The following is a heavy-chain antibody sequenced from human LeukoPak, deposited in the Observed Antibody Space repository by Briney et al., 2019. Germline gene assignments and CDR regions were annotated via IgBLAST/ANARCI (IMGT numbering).Heavy chain of an antibody. CDR3: ARPSYYASESQLYYFGY. D-gene: IGHD3-10*01. J-gene: IGHJ4*02. CDR2: IWYDGYNE. V-gene: IGHV3-33*01. CDR1: GFTFNNYG. Sequence: PGGSLRLSCAASGFTFNNYGMHWVRQAPGKGLEWVAVIWYDGYNEFYADSVKGRFTISRDNSKNTLYLQMDSLRAEDTAVYYCARPSYYASESQLYYFGYWGQGTLVTVSS.